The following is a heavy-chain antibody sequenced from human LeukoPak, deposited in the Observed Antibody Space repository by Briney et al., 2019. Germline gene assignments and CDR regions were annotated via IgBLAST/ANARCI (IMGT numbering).Heavy chain of an antibody. CDR2: IYWNDDK. J-gene: IGHJ6*02. CDR1: GFSFSTRGVG. Sequence: SGPTLVKPTQTRSLTCTFSGFSFSTRGVGVGWIRQPPGQALEWLALIYWNDDKRYSPSLKKRLTITSDTSKNQVVLTMTNMGPVDTSTYYCARITYWFGEYRYGMDVWGQGTTVTVSS. V-gene: IGHV2-5*01. D-gene: IGHD3-10*01. CDR3: ARITYWFGEYRYGMDV.